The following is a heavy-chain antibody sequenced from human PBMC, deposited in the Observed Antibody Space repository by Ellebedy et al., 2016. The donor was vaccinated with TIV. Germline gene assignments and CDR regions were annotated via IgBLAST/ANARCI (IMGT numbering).Heavy chain of an antibody. D-gene: IGHD2-15*01. CDR2: MNPNSGNT. CDR1: AYTFTSYD. J-gene: IGHJ6*02. CDR3: ARGSSWWGNGMDV. V-gene: IGHV1-8*01. Sequence: ASVKVSXXASAYTFTSYDIHWVRQATGQGLEWMGWMNPNSGNTGYAQKFQGRVTMTRNTSISTAYMELSSLRSEDTAVYSCARGSSWWGNGMDVWGQGTTVTVSS.